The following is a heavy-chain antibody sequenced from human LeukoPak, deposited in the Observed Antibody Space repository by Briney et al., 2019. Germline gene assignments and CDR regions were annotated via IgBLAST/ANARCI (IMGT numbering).Heavy chain of an antibody. CDR3: AILGASDY. D-gene: IGHD1-26*01. Sequence: SETLSLTCAVYGGSFSGYYWSWIRQPPGKGLEWIGEINHSGSTNYNPSLKSRVTISVDTSKNQFSLKLSSVTAADTAVYYCAILGASDYWGQGTLVTVSS. V-gene: IGHV4-34*01. J-gene: IGHJ4*02. CDR2: INHSGST. CDR1: GGSFSGYY.